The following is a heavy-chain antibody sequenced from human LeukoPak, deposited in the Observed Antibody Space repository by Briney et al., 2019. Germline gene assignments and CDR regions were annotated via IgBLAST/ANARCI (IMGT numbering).Heavy chain of an antibody. V-gene: IGHV1-69*13. CDR3: ASSGCSSTSCYWVRWFDP. D-gene: IGHD2-2*01. CDR1: GGTFSSYA. J-gene: IGHJ5*02. Sequence: SVQVSCQASGGTFSSYAISWVRQAPGQGLEWMGGIIPIFGTANYAQKFQGRVTITADESTSTAYMELSSLRSEDTAVYYCASSGCSSTSCYWVRWFDPWGQGTLVTVSS. CDR2: IIPIFGTA.